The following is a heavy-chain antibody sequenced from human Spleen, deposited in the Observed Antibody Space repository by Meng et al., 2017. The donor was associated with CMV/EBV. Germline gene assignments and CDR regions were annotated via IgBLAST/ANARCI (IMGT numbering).Heavy chain of an antibody. CDR2: IKQDEGEK. V-gene: IGHV3-7*01. CDR3: ARRGYNGSGPRPFDY. J-gene: IGHJ4*02. Sequence: GGSLRLSCAASGFTFSSYWMSWVRQAPGKGLEWVANIKQDEGEKYYVDSVKGRFTISRDNTKNSLYLQLNSLRGDDTAVYYCARRGYNGSGPRPFDYWGQGTLVTVSS. CDR1: GFTFSSYW. D-gene: IGHD3-10*01.